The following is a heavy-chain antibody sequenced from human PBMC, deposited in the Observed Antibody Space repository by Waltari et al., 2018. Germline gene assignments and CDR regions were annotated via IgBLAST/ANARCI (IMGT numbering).Heavy chain of an antibody. V-gene: IGHV3-21*01. J-gene: IGHJ4*02. CDR3: ATSGWYCFDY. CDR2: IGGDSVDI. D-gene: IGHD6-19*01. CDR1: GFSFLHYA. Sequence: VESGGGLVRPGGSLRLSCEASGFSFLHYAMNWFRQAPGKGLEWVASIGGDSVDIYYLASVKGRFTISRDNAKNSLYLQMNSLRAEDTAVYYCATSGWYCFDYWGQGTLVTVSS.